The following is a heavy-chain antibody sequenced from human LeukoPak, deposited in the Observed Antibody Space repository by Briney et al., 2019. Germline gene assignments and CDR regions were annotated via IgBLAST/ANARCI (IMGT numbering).Heavy chain of an antibody. D-gene: IGHD1-26*01. CDR3: AKPGTSDDMDV. CDR1: GFAFISTS. Sequence: PGGSLRLSCAASGFAFISTSIHWVRQAPGKGLEWLSYSSTVTGNIYYADSVKGRFTISRDNAKNSLYLQMNSLRAEDTAVYFCAKPGTSDDMDVWGKGTTVTVSS. CDR2: SSTVTGNI. V-gene: IGHV3-48*04. J-gene: IGHJ6*03.